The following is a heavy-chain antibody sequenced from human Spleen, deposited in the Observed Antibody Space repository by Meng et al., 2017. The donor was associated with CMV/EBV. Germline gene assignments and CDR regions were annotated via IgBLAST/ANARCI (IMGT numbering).Heavy chain of an antibody. Sequence: GSGGCFSPYSYSWIRQPPGKGLEWIGRIYHNGITNYNPSLKSRVTLSVDTSKNQFSLQLTSLTAADTAVYYCARSSSGWYDGYFDSWGQGTLVTVSS. CDR3: ARSSSGWYDGYFDS. CDR1: GGCFSPYS. CDR2: IYHNGIT. D-gene: IGHD6-19*01. J-gene: IGHJ4*02. V-gene: IGHV4-34*01.